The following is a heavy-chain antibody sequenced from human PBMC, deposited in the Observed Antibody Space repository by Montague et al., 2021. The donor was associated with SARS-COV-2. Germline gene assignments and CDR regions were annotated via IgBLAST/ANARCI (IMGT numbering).Heavy chain of an antibody. D-gene: IGHD1-26*01. CDR1: GFSFSSSN. CDR3: ARDQSSGDDHYYYGVDV. CDR2: ISSSSSTI. Sequence: SLRLSCAASGFSFSSSNMTWVRQAPRKGLEWVSSISSSSSTIYYADSVKGRFTISRDNAKNELNLQMNSLRDEDTAVYYCARDQSSGDDHYYYGVDVWGQGTTVTVSS. J-gene: IGHJ6*02. V-gene: IGHV3-48*02.